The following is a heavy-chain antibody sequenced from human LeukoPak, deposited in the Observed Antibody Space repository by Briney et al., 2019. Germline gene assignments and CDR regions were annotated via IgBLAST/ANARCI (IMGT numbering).Heavy chain of an antibody. V-gene: IGHV4-59*08. Sequence: SETLSLTCTVSGGSISSYYWSWIRQPPGKGLEWIGYVHYSGSTNYNPSLKSRVTISLDTSKNHFSLKLDSVTAADTAVYYCASGILTGYYAMDVWGQGTTVTVSS. CDR3: ASGILTGYYAMDV. CDR2: VHYSGST. J-gene: IGHJ6*02. D-gene: IGHD3-9*01. CDR1: GGSISSYY.